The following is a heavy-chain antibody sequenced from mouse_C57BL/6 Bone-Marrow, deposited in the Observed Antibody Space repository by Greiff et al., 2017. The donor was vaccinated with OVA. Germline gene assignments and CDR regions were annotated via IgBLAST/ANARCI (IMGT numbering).Heavy chain of an antibody. V-gene: IGHV1-36*01. Sequence: VQPQQSGPVLVKPGPSVKISCKASGFTFTDYYMHWVKQSHGKSLEWIGLVYPYNGGTSYNQKFKGKATLTVDTSSSTAYMELNSLTSEDSAVYYCARMEITTVVAPYAMDYWGQGTSVTVSS. D-gene: IGHD1-1*01. J-gene: IGHJ4*01. CDR1: GFTFTDYY. CDR2: VYPYNGGT. CDR3: ARMEITTVVAPYAMDY.